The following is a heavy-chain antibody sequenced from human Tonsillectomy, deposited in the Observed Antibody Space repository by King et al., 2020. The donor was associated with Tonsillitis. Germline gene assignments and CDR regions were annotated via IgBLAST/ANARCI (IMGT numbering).Heavy chain of an antibody. D-gene: IGHD1-14*01. J-gene: IGHJ4*02. Sequence: QLQESGPRLVKPSETLSLTCDVFGYSISNGYYWGWIRQPPGKGLEWIGSISHSGSAFYNPSLKSRVSISVDTSKNQFSLKLTSVTAADTAVYFCARPGYNGDWMVTLDYWGQGILVTVSS. CDR3: ARPGYNGDWMVTLDY. V-gene: IGHV4-38-2*01. CDR2: ISHSGSA. CDR1: GYSISNGYY.